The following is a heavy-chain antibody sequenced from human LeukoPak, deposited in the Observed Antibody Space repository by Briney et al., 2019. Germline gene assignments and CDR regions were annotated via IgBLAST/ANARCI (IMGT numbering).Heavy chain of an antibody. D-gene: IGHD6-13*01. Sequence: SETLSLTCAVYGGSFSGYYWSWIRQPPGKGLEWIGEINHSGSTNYNPSIKSRVTISVDTSKNQFSLKLSSVTAADTAVYYCATLGYSSSFDYWGQGTLVTVSS. J-gene: IGHJ4*02. CDR1: GGSFSGYY. CDR2: INHSGST. CDR3: ATLGYSSSFDY. V-gene: IGHV4-34*01.